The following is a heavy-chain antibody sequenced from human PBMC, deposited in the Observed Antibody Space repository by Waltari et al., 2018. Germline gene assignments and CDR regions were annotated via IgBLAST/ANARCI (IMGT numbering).Heavy chain of an antibody. J-gene: IGHJ3*02. CDR2: IWGSGGSK. CDR3: AKILSSLGYYYDSSGYWADAFDI. Sequence: EVQLLESGGGLVQPGGSLRLSCAASGFTFSSYAMSWVRQATGKGLEWVSAIWGSGGSKYYADPVKGRFTISRDNSKNTLYLQMNSLRAEDTAVYYCAKILSSLGYYYDSSGYWADAFDIWGQGTMVTVSS. V-gene: IGHV3-23*01. D-gene: IGHD3-22*01. CDR1: GFTFSSYA.